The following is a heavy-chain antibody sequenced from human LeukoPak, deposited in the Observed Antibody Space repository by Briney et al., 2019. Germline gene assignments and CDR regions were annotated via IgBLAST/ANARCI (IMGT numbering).Heavy chain of an antibody. Sequence: GGSLRLSCAASGFTFSCYGMNWVRQAPGKGLEWVSAIGGSGASTYYADSVKGRFTISRDNSKNTLYLQMNSLRAEDTAVYYCARKAGYYYGSGDYWGQGTLVTVSS. CDR2: IGGSGAST. V-gene: IGHV3-23*01. CDR1: GFTFSCYG. D-gene: IGHD3-10*01. J-gene: IGHJ4*02. CDR3: ARKAGYYYGSGDY.